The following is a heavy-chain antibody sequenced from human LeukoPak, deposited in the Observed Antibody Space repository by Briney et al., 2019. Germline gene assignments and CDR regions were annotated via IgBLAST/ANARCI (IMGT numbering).Heavy chain of an antibody. CDR2: ISSSSSYI. J-gene: IGHJ4*02. V-gene: IGHV3-21*01. CDR3: ASGYYYDSSGYYLVPFDY. Sequence: GGSLRLSCAASGFTLSSYSMNWVRQAPGKGLEWVSSISSSSSYIYYAGSVKGRFTISRDNAKNSLYLQMNSLRAEDTAVYYCASGYYYDSSGYYLVPFDYWGQGTLVTVSS. D-gene: IGHD3-22*01. CDR1: GFTLSSYS.